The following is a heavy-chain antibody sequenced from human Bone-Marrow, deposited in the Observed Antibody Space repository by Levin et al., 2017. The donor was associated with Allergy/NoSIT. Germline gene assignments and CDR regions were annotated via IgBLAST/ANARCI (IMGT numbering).Heavy chain of an antibody. CDR1: GFIFSDYY. CDR3: TRAATGNYISDY. CDR2: SRNKARGYTT. Sequence: GGSLRLSCAASGFIFSDYYMDWVRQAPGKGLEWIARSRNKARGYTTEYAASVKGRFTVSRDDSTSSLYLQVNSLKAEDTAVYYCTRAATGNYISDYWGQGTLVTVSS. J-gene: IGHJ4*02. V-gene: IGHV3-72*01. D-gene: IGHD4-11*01.